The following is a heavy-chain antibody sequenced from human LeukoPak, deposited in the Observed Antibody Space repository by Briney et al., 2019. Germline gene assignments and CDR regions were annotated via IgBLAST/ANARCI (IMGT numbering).Heavy chain of an antibody. Sequence: SQTLSLTCTVSGGSISSGSYYWSWIRQPAGKGLEWIGRIYTSGSTNYNPSLKSRVTISVDTSKNQLSLKLSSVTAADTAVYYCARDLNWNDAFDIWGQGTMVTVSS. CDR2: IYTSGST. CDR3: ARDLNWNDAFDI. V-gene: IGHV4-61*02. D-gene: IGHD1-1*01. J-gene: IGHJ3*02. CDR1: GGSISSGSYY.